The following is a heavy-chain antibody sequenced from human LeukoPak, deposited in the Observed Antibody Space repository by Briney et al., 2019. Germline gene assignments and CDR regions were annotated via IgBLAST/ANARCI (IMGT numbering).Heavy chain of an antibody. V-gene: IGHV3-23*01. D-gene: IGHD3-16*01. CDR3: AKHRATYFDY. CDR1: GFTFSNYA. J-gene: IGHJ4*02. CDR2: ISSSGGST. Sequence: GGSLRLSCAASGFTFSNYAMSWVRQAPGKGLEWVSTISSSGGSTYYADSVKGRFTVSRDNPKNTLYLQMNSLRAEDTAVYYCAKHRATYFDYWGQGTLVTVSS.